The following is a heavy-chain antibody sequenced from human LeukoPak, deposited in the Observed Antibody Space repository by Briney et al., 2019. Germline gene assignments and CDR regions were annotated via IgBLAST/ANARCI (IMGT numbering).Heavy chain of an antibody. CDR1: GGSISSYY. V-gene: IGHV4-59*08. CDR2: IYYSGST. D-gene: IGHD3-16*01. J-gene: IGHJ3*02. Sequence: SETLSLTCTVSGGSISSYYWSWIRQPPGKGLEWIGYIYYSGSTNYNPSLKSRVTISVDTSKNQFSLKLSSVAAADTAVYYCARLIGGTGVTFDIWGQGTMVTVSS. CDR3: ARLIGGTGVTFDI.